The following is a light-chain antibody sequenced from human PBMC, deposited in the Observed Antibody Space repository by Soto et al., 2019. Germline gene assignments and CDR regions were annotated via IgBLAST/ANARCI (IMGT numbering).Light chain of an antibody. CDR2: GAS. Sequence: DIQMTQSPSTLSASVGDRVTITCRASQTINNYLNWYQQKPGKAPKCLIYGASSLQSGVSSRFSGHGSGTDYTLIISSLQPEDFATYYCQQSYDSPPTFGGGTKVEIK. CDR1: QTINNY. CDR3: QQSYDSPPT. J-gene: IGKJ4*01. V-gene: IGKV1-39*01.